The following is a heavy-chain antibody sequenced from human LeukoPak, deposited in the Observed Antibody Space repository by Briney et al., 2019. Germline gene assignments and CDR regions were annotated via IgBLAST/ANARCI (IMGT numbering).Heavy chain of an antibody. J-gene: IGHJ5*02. D-gene: IGHD6-13*01. V-gene: IGHV3-30*03. CDR2: TSYDGSNH. CDR3: VRDPSTVPRSTNWAANLFDP. CDR1: GFTFSSYA. Sequence: PGGSLRLSCAASGFTFSSYAMSWVRQAPGKGLEWMALTSYDGSNHFYTDSVKGRFTISRDNSKNMLYLQMDSLGPEDTAIYYCVRDPSTVPRSTNWAANLFDPWGQGTLVTVSS.